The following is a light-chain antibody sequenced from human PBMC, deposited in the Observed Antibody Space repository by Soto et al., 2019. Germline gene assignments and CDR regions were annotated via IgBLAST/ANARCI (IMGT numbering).Light chain of an antibody. CDR1: QSVLFSPNNKNY. V-gene: IGKV4-1*01. CDR3: QQYYTTPFT. CDR2: WAS. J-gene: IGKJ4*01. Sequence: DIVMTQSPDSLTVSLGERATINCKSSQSVLFSPNNKNYLAWYKQKPEQPPELLIYWASTRESGVPDRFSGSGSGTDFTLTISGLQAEDVAVYYCQQYYTTPFTFGGGTKVDIK.